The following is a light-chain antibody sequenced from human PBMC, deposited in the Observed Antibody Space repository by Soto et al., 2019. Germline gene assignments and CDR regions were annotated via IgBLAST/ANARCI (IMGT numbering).Light chain of an antibody. CDR1: QSVSSSY. CDR2: GAS. J-gene: IGKJ1*01. CDR3: KHYGRSPRWT. V-gene: IGKV3-20*01. Sequence: EIVLTQSPGTLSLSPGERATLSCRASQSVSSSYLAWYQQKPGQAPRLLIYGASSRATGIPDRFSGSGSGTDFILTISRREHEDFEVYYCKHYGRSPRWTFGQGTKVDIK.